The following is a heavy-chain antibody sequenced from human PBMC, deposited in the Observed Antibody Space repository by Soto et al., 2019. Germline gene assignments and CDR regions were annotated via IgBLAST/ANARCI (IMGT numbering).Heavy chain of an antibody. D-gene: IGHD5-12*01. V-gene: IGHV3-73*01. CDR2: IGSKAAGYAT. J-gene: IGHJ4*02. CDR3: ARDAPGEMATITGFIYY. CDR1: GFTFSGAS. Sequence: GGSLRLSCGASGFTFSGASMHWVRQAPGKGLEWVGRIGSKAAGYATAYAESVKGRFTISRDDSKNTTYLQMNSLKTEDTAVYYCARDAPGEMATITGFIYYWGQGTLVTVSS.